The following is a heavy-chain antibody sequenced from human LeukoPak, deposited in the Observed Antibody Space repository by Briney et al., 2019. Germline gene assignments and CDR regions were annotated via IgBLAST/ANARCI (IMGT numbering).Heavy chain of an antibody. D-gene: IGHD6-6*01. CDR2: IKQDGSEK. V-gene: IGHV3-7*01. CDR1: GLTFSSYW. Sequence: PGGSLRLSCAASGLTFSSYWMSWVRQAPGKGLEWVANIKQDGSEKYYVDSVKGRFTISRDNAKNSLYLQMNSLRAEDTAVYYCARCNEYSSYFDYWGQGTLVTVSS. CDR3: ARCNEYSSYFDY. J-gene: IGHJ4*02.